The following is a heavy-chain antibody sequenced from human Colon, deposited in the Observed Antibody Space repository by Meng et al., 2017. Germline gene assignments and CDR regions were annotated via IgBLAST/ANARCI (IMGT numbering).Heavy chain of an antibody. D-gene: IGHD4-23*01. Sequence: QGLLQEAGPGLGKPWGALSLTCWVSGGSISSNNWWSWVRRAPGRGLEWIGEIYQSGSTNYSPSLKSRVTISLDKSKNQFSLKVSYRTAAETAVYFCARVPSTVDPFESWGQGTRVTVSS. J-gene: IGHJ4*02. V-gene: IGHV4-4*02. CDR2: IYQSGST. CDR3: ARVPSTVDPFES. CDR1: GGSISSNNW.